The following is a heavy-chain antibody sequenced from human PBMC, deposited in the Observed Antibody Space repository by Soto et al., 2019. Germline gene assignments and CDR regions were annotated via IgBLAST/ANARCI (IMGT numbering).Heavy chain of an antibody. J-gene: IGHJ6*02. CDR1: GGSISSSSYY. CDR3: ASRQLAYGMDV. D-gene: IGHD6-13*01. V-gene: IGHV4-39*01. Sequence: QLQLQESGPGLVKPSETLSLTCTVSGGSISSSSYYWGWIRQPPGKGLEWIGSIYYSGSTYYNPSLKSRVTISVDTSKNQFSLKLSSVTAADTAVYYCASRQLAYGMDVWGQGTTVTVSS. CDR2: IYYSGST.